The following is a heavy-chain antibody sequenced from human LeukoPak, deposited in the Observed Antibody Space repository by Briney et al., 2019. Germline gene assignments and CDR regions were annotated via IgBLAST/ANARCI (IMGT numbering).Heavy chain of an antibody. V-gene: IGHV3-7*01. CDR3: STYSILNAREFRY. D-gene: IGHD4-11*01. CDR1: GFTFSNSW. CDR2: VQHIGGET. J-gene: IGHJ1*01. Sequence: GGSLRLSCAGSGFTFSNSWMGWVRQAPGKGLEWVANVQHIGGETYYVDSVKGRFTISRDNAKNSVYLQMNSLGADDTAVYYCSTYSILNAREFRYWGQGTLVTVTS.